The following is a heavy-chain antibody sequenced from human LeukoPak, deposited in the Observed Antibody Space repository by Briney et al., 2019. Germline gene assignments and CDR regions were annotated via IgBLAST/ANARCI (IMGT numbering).Heavy chain of an antibody. CDR2: IYYSGST. D-gene: IGHD2-2*02. CDR1: GGSISSGGYY. Sequence: NPSETLSLTCTVSGGSISSGGYYWSWIRQPPGKGLEWIGYIYYSGSTNYNPSLKSRVTISVDTSKNQFSLKLSSVTAADTAVYYCARVGKDIVVVPAAIAAAVYYFDYWGQGTLVTVSS. J-gene: IGHJ4*02. CDR3: ARVGKDIVVVPAAIAAAVYYFDY. V-gene: IGHV4-61*08.